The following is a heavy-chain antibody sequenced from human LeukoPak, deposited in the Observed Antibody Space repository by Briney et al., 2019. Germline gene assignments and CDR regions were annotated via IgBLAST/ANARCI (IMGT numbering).Heavy chain of an antibody. D-gene: IGHD6-19*01. CDR2: IWYGGSNK. CDR3: ARDRRSGWSLYYYGMDV. J-gene: IGHJ6*02. V-gene: IGHV3-33*01. Sequence: GGSLRLSCAASGFTFSNYGMHWVRQAPGKGLEWVAVIWYGGSNKYYADSVKGRFTISRDNSKNTLYLQMNSLRAEDTAVYYCARDRRSGWSLYYYGMDVWGQGTTVTVSS. CDR1: GFTFSNYG.